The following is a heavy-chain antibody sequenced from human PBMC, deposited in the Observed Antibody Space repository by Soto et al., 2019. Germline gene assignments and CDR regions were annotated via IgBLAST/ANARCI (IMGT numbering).Heavy chain of an antibody. CDR1: GGTFSSYA. J-gene: IGHJ4*02. Sequence: QVQLVQSGAEVKKPGSSVKVSCKASGGTFSSYAISWVRQAPGQGLEWMGGIIPIFGTANYAQKFQGRVTITADESTSTAYMELSSLRSEDTAMYYCARHGCGGDCYSFDYWGQGTLVTVSS. CDR3: ARHGCGGDCYSFDY. D-gene: IGHD2-21*02. V-gene: IGHV1-69*12. CDR2: IIPIFGTA.